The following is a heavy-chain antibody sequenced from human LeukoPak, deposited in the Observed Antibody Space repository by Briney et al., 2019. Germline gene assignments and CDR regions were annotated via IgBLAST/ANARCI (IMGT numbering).Heavy chain of an antibody. CDR3: ARDSDYGLDAFDI. CDR1: GFTFSSYW. CDR2: IKQDGSEK. D-gene: IGHD4/OR15-4a*01. Sequence: PGGSLRLSCAASGFTFSSYWMSWVRQAPGKGLEWVANIKQDGSEKYYVDSVKGRFTISRDNAKNSLYLQTNSLRAEDTAVYYCARDSDYGLDAFDIWGQGTMVTVSS. J-gene: IGHJ3*02. V-gene: IGHV3-7*03.